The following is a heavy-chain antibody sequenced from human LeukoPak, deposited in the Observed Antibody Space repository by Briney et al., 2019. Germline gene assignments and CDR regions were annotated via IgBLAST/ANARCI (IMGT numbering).Heavy chain of an antibody. V-gene: IGHV3-7*01. J-gene: IGHJ5*02. CDR2: IKQDGSEK. D-gene: IGHD6-13*01. Sequence: GGSLRLSCAASGFTFSSYWMSWVRQAPGKGLEWVANIKQDGSEKYYVDSVKGRFTISRDNAKNSLYLQMNSLRAEDTAVYYCARVFAAADPRFDPWGQGTLVTVSS. CDR1: GFTFSSYW. CDR3: ARVFAAADPRFDP.